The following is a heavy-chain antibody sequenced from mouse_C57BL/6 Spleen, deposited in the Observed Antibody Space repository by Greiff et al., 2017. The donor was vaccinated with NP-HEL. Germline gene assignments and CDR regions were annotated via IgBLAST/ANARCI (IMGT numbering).Heavy chain of an antibody. Sequence: EVKLQESVAELVRPGASVKLSCTASGFNIKNTYMPWVKQRPEQGLEWIGRIDPANGNTKYAPKFQGKATITADTSSNTAYLQLSSLTSEDTAIYYCACFITTVVAPFDYWGQGTTLTVSS. CDR1: GFNIKNTY. V-gene: IGHV14-3*01. J-gene: IGHJ2*01. CDR3: ACFITTVVAPFDY. D-gene: IGHD1-1*01. CDR2: IDPANGNT.